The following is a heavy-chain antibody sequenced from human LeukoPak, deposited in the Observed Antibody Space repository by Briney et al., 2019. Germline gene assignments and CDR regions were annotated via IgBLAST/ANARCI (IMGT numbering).Heavy chain of an antibody. D-gene: IGHD3-9*01. V-gene: IGHV1-69*13. CDR1: GGTFSSYA. CDR3: AREEDYDILTGYFGY. Sequence: ASVKVSCKASGGTFSSYAISWVRQVPGQGLEWMGGIIPIFGTANYAQKFQGRVTITADESTSTAYMELSSLRSEDTAVYYCAREEDYDILTGYFGYWGQGTPVTVSS. CDR2: IIPIFGTA. J-gene: IGHJ4*02.